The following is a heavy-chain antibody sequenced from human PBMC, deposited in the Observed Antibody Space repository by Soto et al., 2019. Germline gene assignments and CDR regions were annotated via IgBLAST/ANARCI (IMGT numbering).Heavy chain of an antibody. D-gene: IGHD1-26*01. V-gene: IGHV4-39*01. CDR1: GVSISTTTYY. Sequence: QLQLQESGPGLVKPSETLSLTCSVSGVSISTTTYYWGWIRQPPGKGPEWIGSGTTFNPSLRSRVTISIDTSKNQFSRTLRSVTAADTAVYYCMTSGGNTGRFDYGGQGILVIVSS. CDR2: SGTT. CDR3: MTSGGNTGRFDY. J-gene: IGHJ4*02.